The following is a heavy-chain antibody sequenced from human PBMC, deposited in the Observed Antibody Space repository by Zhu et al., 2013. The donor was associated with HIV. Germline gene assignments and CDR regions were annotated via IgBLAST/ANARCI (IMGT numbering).Heavy chain of an antibody. CDR3: ARDGVPYYYDSSGYYSGWYFDL. V-gene: IGHV1-69*13. Sequence: QVQLVQSGAEVKKPGASVKVSCKASGGTFSNYTITWVRQAPGQGPEWMGGIIPIFGSANYAQRFQGRVTITADESTSTAYMELSSLRSEDTAVYYCARDGVPYYYDSSGYYSGWYFDLWGRGTLVTVSS. D-gene: IGHD3-22*01. CDR1: GGTFSNYT. J-gene: IGHJ2*01. CDR2: IIPIFGSA.